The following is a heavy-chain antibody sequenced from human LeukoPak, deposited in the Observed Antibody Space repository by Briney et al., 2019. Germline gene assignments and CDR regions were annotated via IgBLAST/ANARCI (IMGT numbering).Heavy chain of an antibody. V-gene: IGHV3-23*01. CDR2: ISGSGGST. CDR3: AKENFDWKRIPCFDY. Sequence: GGSLRLSCAASGFTFSNYAMTWVRQAPGKGMEWVSAISGSGGSTYYRDSVKGRFTISRDNSKNTLYLQMNNLRADDTAVYYCAKENFDWKRIPCFDYWGQGTLATVSS. J-gene: IGHJ4*02. CDR1: GFTFSNYA. D-gene: IGHD3-9*01.